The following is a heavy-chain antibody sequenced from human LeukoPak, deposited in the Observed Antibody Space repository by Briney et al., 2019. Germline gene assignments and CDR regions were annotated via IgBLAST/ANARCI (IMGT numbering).Heavy chain of an antibody. CDR1: GYTFTGYY. CDR3: AKQRSLIVGAINY. D-gene: IGHD1-26*01. V-gene: IGHV1-2*02. CDR2: INPNSGGT. J-gene: IGHJ4*02. Sequence: ASVKVSCKASGYTFTGYYMHWVRQAPGQGLEWMGWINPNSGGTNYAQKFQGRVTMTRDTSISTAYMELSRLRSDDTAMYYCAKQRSLIVGAINYWGQGTLVTVSS.